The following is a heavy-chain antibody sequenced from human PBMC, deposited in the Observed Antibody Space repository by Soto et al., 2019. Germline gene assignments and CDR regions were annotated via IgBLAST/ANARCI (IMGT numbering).Heavy chain of an antibody. CDR1: GGSISSYY. Sequence: QVQLQESGPGLVKPSETLSLTCTVSGGSISSYYWSWIRQPPGKGLEWIGYIYYSGSTNYNPSLKSRVTISVDTSKNQFSLKLSSVTAADAAVYYCASLDDYDDSHWGQGTLVTVSS. J-gene: IGHJ4*02. D-gene: IGHD4-17*01. CDR2: IYYSGST. V-gene: IGHV4-59*08. CDR3: ASLDDYDDSH.